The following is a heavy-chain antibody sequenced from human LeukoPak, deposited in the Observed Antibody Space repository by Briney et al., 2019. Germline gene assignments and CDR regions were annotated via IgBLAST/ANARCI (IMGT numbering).Heavy chain of an antibody. CDR1: GYTFTIYA. J-gene: IGHJ6*02. CDR2: INAGNGNT. CDR3: ARSRARGPDYIYYGMDV. Sequence: ASVKVSCKASGYTFTIYAMHWVRQAPGQRLEWMGWINAGNGNTKYSQKFQGRVTITRDTSASTAYMELSSLRSEDTAVYYCARSRARGPDYIYYGMDVWGQGTTVTVSS. D-gene: IGHD4-11*01. V-gene: IGHV1-3*01.